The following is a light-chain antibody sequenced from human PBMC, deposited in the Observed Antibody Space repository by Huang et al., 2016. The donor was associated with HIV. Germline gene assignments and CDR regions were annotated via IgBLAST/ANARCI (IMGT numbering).Light chain of an antibody. Sequence: EIVMTQSPATLSVSPGERATLSCRASQSVSSNLAWYQQKTGQAPRLLIYRASARATGIPARFSGGGSGTEFTLTVSSLQSEDFAVYYCHQYNNWPQTFGQGTKLEIK. CDR3: HQYNNWPQT. J-gene: IGKJ2*01. CDR2: RAS. V-gene: IGKV3-15*01. CDR1: QSVSSN.